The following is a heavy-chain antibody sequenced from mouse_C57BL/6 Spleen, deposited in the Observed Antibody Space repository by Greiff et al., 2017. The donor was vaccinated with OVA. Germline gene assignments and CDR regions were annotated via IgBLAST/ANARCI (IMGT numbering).Heavy chain of an antibody. Sequence: VKLQQPGAELVRPGSSVKLSCKASGYTFTSYWMHWVKQRPIQGLEWIGNIDPSDSETHYNQKFKDKATLTVDKSSSTAYMQLSSLTSEDSAVYYCAREYYGRAWFAYWGQGTLVTVSA. CDR3: AREYYGRAWFAY. J-gene: IGHJ3*01. D-gene: IGHD1-1*01. CDR2: IDPSDSET. V-gene: IGHV1-52*01. CDR1: GYTFTSYW.